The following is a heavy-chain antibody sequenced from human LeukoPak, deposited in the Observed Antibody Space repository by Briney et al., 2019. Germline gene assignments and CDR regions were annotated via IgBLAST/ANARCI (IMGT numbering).Heavy chain of an antibody. CDR3: ARDSRILDDYVWGSYRYYYYGMDV. CDR1: GFTFSSYA. V-gene: IGHV3-30*04. Sequence: GGSLRLSCAASGFTFSSYAMHWVRQAPGKGLEWVAVISYDGSNKYYADSVKGRFTISRDNSKNTLYLQMNSLRAEDTAVYYCARDSRILDDYVWGSYRYYYYGMDVWGQGTMVTVSS. J-gene: IGHJ6*02. CDR2: ISYDGSNK. D-gene: IGHD3-16*02.